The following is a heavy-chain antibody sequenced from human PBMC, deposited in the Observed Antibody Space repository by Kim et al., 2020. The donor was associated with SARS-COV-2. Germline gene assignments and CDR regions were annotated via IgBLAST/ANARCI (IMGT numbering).Heavy chain of an antibody. D-gene: IGHD2-15*01. J-gene: IGHJ5*02. V-gene: IGHV4-34*01. CDR1: GGSFSGYY. Sequence: SETLSRTCAVYGGSFSGYYWSWIRQPPGKGLEWIGEINHSGSTNYNPSLKSRVTISVDTSKNQFSLKLSSVTAADTAVYYCARGLDIVVVVAAGQTGFDPWGQGTLVTVSS. CDR3: ARGLDIVVVVAAGQTGFDP. CDR2: INHSGST.